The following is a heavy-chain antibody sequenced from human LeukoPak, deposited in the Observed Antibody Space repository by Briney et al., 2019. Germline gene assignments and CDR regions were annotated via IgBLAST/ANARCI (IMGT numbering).Heavy chain of an antibody. CDR3: ARSRRDNYYYYYGMDV. CDR2: ISSSGTTI. D-gene: IGHD5-24*01. Sequence: GGSLRLSCVASGFIFSSYEMNWVRQTPGKGLEWVSYISSSGTTIHCADSVKGRFTISGDNAKNSLYLQMNSLRVEDTAVYYCARSRRDNYYYYYGMDVWGQGTTVTVSS. V-gene: IGHV3-48*03. J-gene: IGHJ6*02. CDR1: GFIFSSYE.